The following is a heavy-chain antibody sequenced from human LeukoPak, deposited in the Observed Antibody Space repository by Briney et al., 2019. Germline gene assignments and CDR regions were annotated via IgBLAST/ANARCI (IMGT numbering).Heavy chain of an antibody. Sequence: GGSLRLSCAASGFTFSSYAMSWVRQAPGKGLEWVSAISGSGGSTYYADSVKGRFTISRDNSKNTLYLQMNSLRAEDTAVYYCAKSTTKAHYYHSSGYPYWGQGTLVTVSS. CDR3: AKSTTKAHYYHSSGYPY. CDR2: ISGSGGST. J-gene: IGHJ4*02. D-gene: IGHD3-22*01. V-gene: IGHV3-23*01. CDR1: GFTFSSYA.